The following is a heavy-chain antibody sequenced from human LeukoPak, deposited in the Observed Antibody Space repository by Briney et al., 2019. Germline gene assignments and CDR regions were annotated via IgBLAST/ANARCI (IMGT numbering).Heavy chain of an antibody. D-gene: IGHD5-24*01. J-gene: IGHJ2*01. Sequence: PSETLSLTCAVYGGSFSGYYWSWIRQPPGKGLEWIGEINHSGSTNYNPSLKSRVTISVDTSKDQFSLKLSSVTAADTAVYYCARGRDGWPYWYFDLWGRGTLVTVSS. CDR2: INHSGST. CDR3: ARGRDGWPYWYFDL. CDR1: GGSFSGYY. V-gene: IGHV4-34*01.